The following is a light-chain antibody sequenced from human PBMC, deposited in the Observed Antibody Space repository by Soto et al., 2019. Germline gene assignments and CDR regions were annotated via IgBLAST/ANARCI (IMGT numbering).Light chain of an antibody. CDR2: GAS. Sequence: EIVLTQSPGSLSLSPGEAATLSCSASQSFTSNYLAWYQQRPGQAPRLLIYGASTRAAGIPDRFSGSGSGTDFTLTISSPEPEDFAVYYCQLYGSSPCPFGQGTRLEIK. V-gene: IGKV3-20*01. CDR1: QSFTSNY. J-gene: IGKJ5*01. CDR3: QLYGSSPCP.